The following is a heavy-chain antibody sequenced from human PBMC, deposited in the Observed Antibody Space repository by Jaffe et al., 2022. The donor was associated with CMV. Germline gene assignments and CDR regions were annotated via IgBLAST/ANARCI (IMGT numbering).Heavy chain of an antibody. CDR2: ISGSGGST. Sequence: EVQLVESGGGLVQPGGSLRLSCAASGFTFSSYAMSWVRQAPGKGLEWVSAISGSGGSTYYADSVKGRFTISRDNSKNTLYLQMNSLRAEDTAVYYCAKDFLVVVIPGPSLDYWGQGTLVTVSS. CDR3: AKDFLVVVIPGPSLDY. V-gene: IGHV3-23*04. J-gene: IGHJ4*02. D-gene: IGHD3-22*01. CDR1: GFTFSSYA.